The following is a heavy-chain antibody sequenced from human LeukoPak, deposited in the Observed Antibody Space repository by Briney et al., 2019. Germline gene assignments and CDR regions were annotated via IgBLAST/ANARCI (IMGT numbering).Heavy chain of an antibody. CDR3: AKSSPGDH. Sequence: GGSLRLSCAVSGFTFRSYWMSWVRQAPGKGLEWVANIKQDGSDKYYVDSVKGRFTISRDNAKNSLYLQMISLRAEDTALYYCAKSSPGDHWGQGTLVTVSS. D-gene: IGHD3-10*01. V-gene: IGHV3-7*01. CDR2: IKQDGSDK. CDR1: GFTFRSYW. J-gene: IGHJ5*02.